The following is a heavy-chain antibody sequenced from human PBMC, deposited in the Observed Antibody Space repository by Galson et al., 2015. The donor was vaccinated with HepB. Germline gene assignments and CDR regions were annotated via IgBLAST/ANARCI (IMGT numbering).Heavy chain of an antibody. V-gene: IGHV1-46*01. D-gene: IGHD2-21*01. J-gene: IGHJ6*02. CDR3: AKGIRIGADGIHYNYYGMDV. CDR1: GYTFTSYY. Sequence: SVKVSCKASGYTFTSYYMHWVRQAPGQGLEWMGIINPSGGSTSYAQKFQGRVTMTRDTSTSTVYMELSSLRSEDTAVYYCAKGIRIGADGIHYNYYGMDVWGQGTTVTVSS. CDR2: INPSGGST.